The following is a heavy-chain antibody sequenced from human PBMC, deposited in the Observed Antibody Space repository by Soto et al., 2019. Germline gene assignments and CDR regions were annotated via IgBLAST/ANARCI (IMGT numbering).Heavy chain of an antibody. V-gene: IGHV3-48*02. Sequence: LRLSCAASGFTFSSYSMNWVRQAPGKGLEWVSYISSSSSTIYYADSVKGRFTISRDNAKNSLYLQMNSLRDEDTAVYYCARNPYYDFWSGLLGMDVWGQGTTVTVSS. CDR1: GFTFSSYS. J-gene: IGHJ6*02. D-gene: IGHD3-3*01. CDR3: ARNPYYDFWSGLLGMDV. CDR2: ISSSSSTI.